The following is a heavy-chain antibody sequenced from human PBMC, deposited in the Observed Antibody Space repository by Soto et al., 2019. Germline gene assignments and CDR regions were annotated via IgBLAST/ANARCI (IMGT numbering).Heavy chain of an antibody. J-gene: IGHJ4*02. CDR2: ISGSGGST. Sequence: EVQLLESGGGLVQPGGSLRLSCAASGFTFSSYAMSWVRQAPGKGLEWVSAISGSGGSTYYADSVKGRFTISRDNPKNKRYLQMNSPRDEDTAVYYCAKRIRPGEYVGVNGDWGQGTLVTVSS. CDR3: AKRIRPGEYVGVNGD. D-gene: IGHD3-16*01. V-gene: IGHV3-23*01. CDR1: GFTFSSYA.